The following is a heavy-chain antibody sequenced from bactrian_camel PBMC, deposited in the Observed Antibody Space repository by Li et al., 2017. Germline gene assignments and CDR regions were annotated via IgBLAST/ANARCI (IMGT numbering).Heavy chain of an antibody. CDR1: GYIFRTCK. CDR2: INSDGST. Sequence: HVQLVESGGGSVQAGGSLTLSCAPSGYIFRTCKMAWYRQGPGREREGVAAINSDGSTRYSDSVKDRFIISRDNAKNTLYLEMNSLRPEDTAMYHCAVSQAVWYGARWSRNWWSTYEYSYWGQGTQVTVS. D-gene: IGHD7*01. CDR3: AVSQAVWYGARWSRNWWSTYEYSY. J-gene: IGHJ4*01. V-gene: IGHV3S53*01.